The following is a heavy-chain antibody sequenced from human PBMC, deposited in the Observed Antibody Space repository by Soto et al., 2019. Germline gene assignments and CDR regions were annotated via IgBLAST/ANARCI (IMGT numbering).Heavy chain of an antibody. CDR2: TFNYAGRL. CDR1: GFALSSYS. Sequence: EVQLVESGGRLVKPGGSLRLSCAVSGFALSSYSIAWVRQAPGKGLEWVSFTFNYAGRLYYADSVKGRFAISRDDAKNSVYLQMNSLRAEDTAVYSCAGEEGYFGGGSCFRGAFDLWAKGQWSPSPQ. V-gene: IGHV3-21*01. J-gene: IGHJ3*01. CDR3: AGEEGYFGGGSCFRGAFDL. D-gene: IGHD2-15*01.